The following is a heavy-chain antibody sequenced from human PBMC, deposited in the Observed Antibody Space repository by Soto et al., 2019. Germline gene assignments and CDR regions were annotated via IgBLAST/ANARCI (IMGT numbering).Heavy chain of an antibody. Sequence: PGGSPRLSCAASGFTFSSYSMNWVRQAPGKGLEWVSSISSSSSYIYYADSVKGRFTISRDNAKNSLYLQMNSLRAEDTAVYYCARDEGSFYGMDVWGHGTTVTVSS. CDR3: ARDEGSFYGMDV. CDR2: ISSSSSYI. V-gene: IGHV3-21*01. D-gene: IGHD1-26*01. J-gene: IGHJ6*02. CDR1: GFTFSSYS.